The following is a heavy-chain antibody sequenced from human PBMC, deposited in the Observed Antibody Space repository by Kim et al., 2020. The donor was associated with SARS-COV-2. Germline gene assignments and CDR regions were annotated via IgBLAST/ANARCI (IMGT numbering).Heavy chain of an antibody. CDR1: GYTFTSYA. D-gene: IGHD3-10*01. J-gene: IGHJ5*02. CDR2: INAGNGNT. CDR3: ARPRVWFGEVLEGGWFDP. V-gene: IGHV1-3*01. Sequence: ASVKVSCKASGYTFTSYAMHWVRQAPGQRLEWMGWINAGNGNTKYSQKFQGRVTITRDTSASTAYMELSSLRSEDTAVYYCARPRVWFGEVLEGGWFDPWGQGTLVTVSS.